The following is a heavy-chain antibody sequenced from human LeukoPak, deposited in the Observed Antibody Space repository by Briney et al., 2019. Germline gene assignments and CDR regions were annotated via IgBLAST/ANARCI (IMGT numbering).Heavy chain of an antibody. D-gene: IGHD1-7*01. CDR3: AGDLYDWNYGRFDY. Sequence: SETLSLTCTVSGGSISSSSYYWGWIRQPPGKGLEWIGSIYYSGSTYYNPSLKSRVTISVDTSKNQFSLKLSSVTAADTAVYYCAGDLYDWNYGRFDYWGQGTLVTVSS. CDR1: GGSISSSSYY. V-gene: IGHV4-39*07. J-gene: IGHJ4*02. CDR2: IYYSGST.